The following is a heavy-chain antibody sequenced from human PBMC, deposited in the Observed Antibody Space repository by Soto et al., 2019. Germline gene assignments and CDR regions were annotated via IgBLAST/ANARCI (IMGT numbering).Heavy chain of an antibody. CDR3: ASERAYYYDSSGYLNY. CDR1: GYTFTSYY. J-gene: IGHJ4*02. Sequence: GASVKVSCKASGYTFTSYYMHWARQAPGQGLEWMGIINPSGGSTSYAQKFQGRVTMTRDTSTSTVYMELSSLRSEDTAVYYCASERAYYYDSSGYLNYWGQGTLVTVSS. D-gene: IGHD3-22*01. CDR2: INPSGGST. V-gene: IGHV1-46*03.